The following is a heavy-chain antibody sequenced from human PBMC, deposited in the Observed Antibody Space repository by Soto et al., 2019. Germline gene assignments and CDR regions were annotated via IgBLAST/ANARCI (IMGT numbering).Heavy chain of an antibody. CDR1: GYTVIGYY. J-gene: IGHJ5*02. CDR3: GRDGVGATPLGWFDP. Sequence: QVQLVQSGAEVKKPGASVKVSCKASGYTVIGYYIHWVRQAPGQGLEWMGRINPRSGDTTYAQKFQGRLTMTRDTSISTAYMELSSLRSDDTAVYYCGRDGVGATPLGWFDPWGQGSLVTVSS. D-gene: IGHD1-26*01. CDR2: INPRSGDT. V-gene: IGHV1-2*06.